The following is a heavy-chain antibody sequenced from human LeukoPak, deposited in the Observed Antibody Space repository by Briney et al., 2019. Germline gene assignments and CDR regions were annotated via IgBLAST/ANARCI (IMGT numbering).Heavy chain of an antibody. D-gene: IGHD3-9*01. V-gene: IGHV4-34*01. CDR2: INHSGST. CDR1: GGSFSGYY. CDR3: ARGITISP. Sequence: SETLSLTCAVYGGSFSGYYWSWIRQPPGKGLEWIGEINHSGSTNYNPSLKSRVTISVDTSKNQFPLKLSSVTAADTAVYYCARGITISPWGQGTLVTVSS. J-gene: IGHJ4*02.